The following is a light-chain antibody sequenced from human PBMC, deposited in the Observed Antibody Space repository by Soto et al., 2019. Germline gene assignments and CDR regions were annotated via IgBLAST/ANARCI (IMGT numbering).Light chain of an antibody. CDR3: QQYGSSPWT. J-gene: IGKJ1*01. Sequence: EIGLTQSPGTLSLSPGERATLSCRASQSVSSSYLAWYQQKPGQAPRLLIYGASSRATGIPDRFSGSGSGTDFTLTISRLEPEDFAVYYCQQYGSSPWTFGKGTKVEI. CDR2: GAS. V-gene: IGKV3-20*01. CDR1: QSVSSSY.